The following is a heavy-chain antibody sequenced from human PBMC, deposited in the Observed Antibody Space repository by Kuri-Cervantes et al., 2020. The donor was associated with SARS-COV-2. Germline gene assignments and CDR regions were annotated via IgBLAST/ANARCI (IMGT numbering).Heavy chain of an antibody. CDR2: NFYTGST. CDR3: ARHQTYSSSFYYYYYYGMDV. Sequence: SETLSLTCTVSGGTISNYYWSWIRQSPGKGLEWIGYNFYTGSTNYNPSLKSRVTISVDTSKNQFSLKLSSVTAADTAVYYCARHQTYSSSFYYYYYYGMDVWGQGTTVTVSS. D-gene: IGHD6-6*01. CDR1: GGTISNYY. J-gene: IGHJ6*02. V-gene: IGHV4-59*08.